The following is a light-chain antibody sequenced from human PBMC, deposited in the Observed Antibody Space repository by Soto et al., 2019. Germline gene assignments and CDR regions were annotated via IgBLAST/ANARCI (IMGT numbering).Light chain of an antibody. J-gene: IGKJ5*01. Sequence: EIVLTQSPATLSLSPGERATLSCRASQSVSSYLAWYQQKPGQAPRLLIYDASNRATGIPDRFSGSGSGTDFTLTISRLEPEDFAIYYCQFYGSSLITFGQGTRLEIK. CDR3: QFYGSSLIT. V-gene: IGKV3-11*01. CDR2: DAS. CDR1: QSVSSY.